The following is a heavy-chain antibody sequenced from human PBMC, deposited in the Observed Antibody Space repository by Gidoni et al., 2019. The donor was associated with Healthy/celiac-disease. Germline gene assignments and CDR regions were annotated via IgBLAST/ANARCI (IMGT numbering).Heavy chain of an antibody. CDR2: INQSGST. Sequence: QVPLQQWGAGLLKPSATLSLTCTVSGGSFSGYSGSWIRQPPGKGLEWIGEINQSGSTHYHPSLKSLVTTSVDTSKNQFSLKLSSVTAAATAVYYCSGRRVVYNPFDYWVHGTLVTVSS. V-gene: IGHV4-34*01. D-gene: IGHD1-1*01. J-gene: IGHJ4*01. CDR1: GGSFSGYS. CDR3: SGRRVVYNPFDY.